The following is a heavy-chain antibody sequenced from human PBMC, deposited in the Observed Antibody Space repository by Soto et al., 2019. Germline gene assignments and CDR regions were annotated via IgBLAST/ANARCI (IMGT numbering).Heavy chain of an antibody. CDR2: TYYRSKWYN. CDR1: VDSVSTYSAA. D-gene: IGHD3-10*01. CDR3: ARGVYSSAFVGLDY. V-gene: IGHV6-1*01. Sequence: PSQTLSLTCVISVDSVSTYSAAWNWIRQSPSRGLEWLGRTYYRSKWYNDYAVSVKSRIIINPDTSKNQLSLQLNSVTPEDTAVYYCARGVYSSAFVGLDYWGQGTLVTVSS. J-gene: IGHJ4*02.